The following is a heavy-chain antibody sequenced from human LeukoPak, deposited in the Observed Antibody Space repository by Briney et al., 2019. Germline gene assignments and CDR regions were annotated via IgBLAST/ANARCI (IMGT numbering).Heavy chain of an antibody. J-gene: IGHJ4*02. Sequence: GGSLRLSCAASGFTFSNCAMSWVRQAPGKGLQWVSGISSGGAGIYYADSVKGRFTISRDNSKNTLYLQMNSLRAEDTAVYLCARDGFDYYDSSGFPYFDYWGRGALVTVSS. CDR2: ISSGGAGI. CDR1: GFTFSNCA. D-gene: IGHD3-22*01. V-gene: IGHV3-23*01. CDR3: ARDGFDYYDSSGFPYFDY.